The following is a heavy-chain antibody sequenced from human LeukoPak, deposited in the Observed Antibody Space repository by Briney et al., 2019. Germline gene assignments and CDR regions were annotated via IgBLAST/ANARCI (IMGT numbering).Heavy chain of an antibody. Sequence: GGSLRLSCAASGFPFSSYWMHWVRQAPGKGLMYISRNNGDGSTTNYADVVKGRFTMSRDNVKNTLYLQMNSLRVEDTAVYYCARDPRNVGLAPWGQGTLVTVSS. CDR3: ARDPRNVGLAP. CDR2: NNGDGSTT. V-gene: IGHV3-74*01. D-gene: IGHD2-15*01. J-gene: IGHJ5*02. CDR1: GFPFSSYW.